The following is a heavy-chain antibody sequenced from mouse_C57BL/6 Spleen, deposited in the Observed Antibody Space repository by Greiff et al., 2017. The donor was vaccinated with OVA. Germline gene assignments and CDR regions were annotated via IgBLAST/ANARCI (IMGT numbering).Heavy chain of an antibody. D-gene: IGHD2-4*01. J-gene: IGHJ2*01. CDR1: GYTFTSYW. CDR3: ARWGYDYDGFDY. V-gene: IGHV1-69*01. CDR2: IDPSDSYT. Sequence: QVQLKQPGAELVMPGASVKLSCKASGYTFTSYWMHWVKQRPGQGLEWIGEIDPSDSYTNYNQKFKGKSTLTVDKSSSTAYMQLSSLTSEDSAVYYCARWGYDYDGFDYWGQGTTLTVPS.